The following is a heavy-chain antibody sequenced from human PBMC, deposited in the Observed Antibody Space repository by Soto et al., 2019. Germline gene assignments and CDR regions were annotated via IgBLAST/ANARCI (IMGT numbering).Heavy chain of an antibody. D-gene: IGHD3-22*01. CDR3: ARHNYDSSGYYHYYYGMDV. J-gene: IGHJ6*02. V-gene: IGHV4-34*01. CDR1: GGSGGSFSGYY. CDR2: INHSGST. Sequence: QVQLQQWGAGLLKPSETQSLTCAVYGGSGGSFSGYYWSWIRQPPGKGLEWIGEINHSGSTNYNPSLKSRVTISVDTSKNQFSLKLSSVTAAVTAVYYCARHNYDSSGYYHYYYGMDVWGQGTTVTVSS.